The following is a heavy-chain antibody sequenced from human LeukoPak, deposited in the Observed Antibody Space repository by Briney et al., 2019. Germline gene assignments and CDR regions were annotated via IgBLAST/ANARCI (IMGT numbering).Heavy chain of an antibody. J-gene: IGHJ4*02. V-gene: IGHV3-33*06. CDR3: AKDRHGDYFDY. CDR2: IWYDGSNK. Sequence: GRSLRLSCAASGFTFSSYGMHWVRQAPGKGLEWVAVIWYDGSNKYYSDSVKGRFSISRDNSKNTLYLQMNSLRAEDTAVYYCAKDRHGDYFDYWGQGTLVTVSS. D-gene: IGHD4-17*01. CDR1: GFTFSSYG.